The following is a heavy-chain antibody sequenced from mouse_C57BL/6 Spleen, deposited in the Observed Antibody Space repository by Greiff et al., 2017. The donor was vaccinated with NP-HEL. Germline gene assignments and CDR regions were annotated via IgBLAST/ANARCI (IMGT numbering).Heavy chain of an antibody. CDR3: AREGQLSLGAWFAY. CDR2: ISDGGSYT. J-gene: IGHJ3*01. V-gene: IGHV5-4*01. D-gene: IGHD3-2*02. Sequence: EVKVEESGGGLVKPGGSLKLSCAASGFTFSSYAMSWVRQTPEKRLEWVATISDGGSYTYYPDNVKGRFTISRDNAKNNLYLQMSHLKSEDTAMYYCAREGQLSLGAWFAYWGQGTLVTVSA. CDR1: GFTFSSYA.